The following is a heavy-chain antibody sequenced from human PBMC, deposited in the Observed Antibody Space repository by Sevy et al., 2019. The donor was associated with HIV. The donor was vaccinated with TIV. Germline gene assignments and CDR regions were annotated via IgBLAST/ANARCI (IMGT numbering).Heavy chain of an antibody. J-gene: IGHJ6*02. Sequence: ASVKVSCKASGYTFTGYYMPWVRQAPGQGLEWMGWINPNSGGTNYAKKFQGRVTMTRDTSIKTAYMELSRLRSDDTAVYYCARVDSSSWYYDGMDVWGQGTTVTVSS. D-gene: IGHD6-13*01. CDR1: GYTFTGYY. CDR3: ARVDSSSWYYDGMDV. CDR2: INPNSGGT. V-gene: IGHV1-2*02.